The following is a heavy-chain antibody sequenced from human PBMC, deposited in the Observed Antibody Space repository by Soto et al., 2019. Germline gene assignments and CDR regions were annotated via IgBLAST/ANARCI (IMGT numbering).Heavy chain of an antibody. D-gene: IGHD1-26*01. CDR2: VNSDGSSR. V-gene: IGHV3-74*01. CDR1: GFTFSGYW. Sequence: VQLVESGGGLVQPGGSLRLSCAASGFTFSGYWMHWVRQVPGKGLVWVSRVNSDGSSRSYADSVKGRFTISRDNAKNTLHLEMNGLRAEDTAVYYCARVGLGAFDAFDVWGQGTLVTASS. J-gene: IGHJ3*01. CDR3: ARVGLGAFDAFDV.